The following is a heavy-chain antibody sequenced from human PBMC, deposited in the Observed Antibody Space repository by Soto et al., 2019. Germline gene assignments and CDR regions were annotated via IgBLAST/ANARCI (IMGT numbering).Heavy chain of an antibody. J-gene: IGHJ5*02. V-gene: IGHV3-7*01. Sequence: GGSLRLSCAASGFTFSSYSMRWVRQAPGRGLEWVGNINEDGSEKFYVDSVKGRFTISRDNAKNSVYLQMNSLRAEDTAVYYWAIQPPPGAKGTRFTVS. CDR2: INEDGSEK. CDR3: AIQPPP. CDR1: GFTFSSYS.